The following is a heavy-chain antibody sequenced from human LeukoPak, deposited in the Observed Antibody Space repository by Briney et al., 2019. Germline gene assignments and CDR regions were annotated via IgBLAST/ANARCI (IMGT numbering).Heavy chain of an antibody. J-gene: IGHJ6*02. V-gene: IGHV1-69*04. Sequence: SVKVSCKASGGTFSSYAISWVRQAPGQGLEWMGRIIPILGIANYAQKFQGRVTITADKSTSTAYMELSSLRSEDTAVYYCARGGGYYDILTDPWSYGMDVWGQGTTVTVSS. CDR1: GGTFSSYA. D-gene: IGHD3-9*01. CDR3: ARGGGYYDILTDPWSYGMDV. CDR2: IIPILGIA.